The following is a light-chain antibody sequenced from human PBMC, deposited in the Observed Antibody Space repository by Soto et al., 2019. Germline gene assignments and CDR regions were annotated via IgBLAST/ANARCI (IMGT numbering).Light chain of an antibody. CDR2: AAS. CDR1: QTISSW. V-gene: IGKV1-39*01. J-gene: IGKJ5*01. Sequence: DIQMTLSPSTLSGSVGDRVTITCRASQTISSWLAWYQQKPGKAPKLLIYAASSLQGGVPSRFSGSGSGTDFTLTIGSLQPDDFATYYCQQSYSTPITFGQGTRLEIK. CDR3: QQSYSTPIT.